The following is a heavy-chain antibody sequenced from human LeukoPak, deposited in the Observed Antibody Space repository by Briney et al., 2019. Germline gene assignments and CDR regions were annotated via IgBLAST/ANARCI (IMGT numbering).Heavy chain of an antibody. V-gene: IGHV3-48*01. CDR1: GFTFSSSA. D-gene: IGHD5-18*01. Sequence: PGGSLRLSCSPSGFTFSSSAMNWVRQAPGKELEWVSYISSGSGTIYYADSVKGRFTISRDNAKNSLYLQMNSLRAEDTAVYYCAKSDRGYSYGSLDYWGQGTLVTVSS. CDR3: AKSDRGYSYGSLDY. CDR2: ISSGSGTI. J-gene: IGHJ4*02.